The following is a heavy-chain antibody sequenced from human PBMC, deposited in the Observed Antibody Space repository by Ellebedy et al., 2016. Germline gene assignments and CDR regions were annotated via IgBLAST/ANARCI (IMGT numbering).Heavy chain of an antibody. J-gene: IGHJ5*02. D-gene: IGHD2-2*01. V-gene: IGHV1-8*01. CDR2: MNPDSGNT. CDR3: ARGGPKGEYHWSDP. Sequence: ASVKVSCKASGYTFTNYDINWVRQATGQGLEWMGWMNPDSGNTDYAQKFQGRVTMTRNTSINTAYMELNNLRSEDTAVYYCARGGPKGEYHWSDPWGQGTLVTVSS. CDR1: GYTFTNYD.